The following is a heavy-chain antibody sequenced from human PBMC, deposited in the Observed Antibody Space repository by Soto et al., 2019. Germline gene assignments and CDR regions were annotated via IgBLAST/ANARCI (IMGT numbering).Heavy chain of an antibody. CDR1: GGSISSSSYF. Sequence: QLQLQESGPGLVKPSETLSLTCTVSGGSISSSSYFWGWIRQPPGKGLEWIGSIYYSGSTYYNPSPPRRVTVSVDTSRHQFSLRLSSVTAADTAVSHCARHPSGFWFDPWGQGTLVTVSS. J-gene: IGHJ5*02. CDR2: IYYSGST. D-gene: IGHD5-12*01. V-gene: IGHV4-39*01. CDR3: ARHPSGFWFDP.